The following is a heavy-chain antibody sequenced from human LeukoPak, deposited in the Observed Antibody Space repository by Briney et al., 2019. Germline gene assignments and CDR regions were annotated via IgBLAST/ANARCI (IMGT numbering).Heavy chain of an antibody. V-gene: IGHV4-34*01. CDR1: GGSFSGYY. J-gene: IGHJ5*02. CDR3: ARGRMVRGVRGPKNWFDP. D-gene: IGHD3-10*01. Sequence: SETLSLTCAVYGGSFSGYYWSWLRQPPGKGLEWIGEINHSGSTNYNPSLKSRVTISVDTSKNQFSLKLSSVTAADTAVYYCARGRMVRGVRGPKNWFDPWGQGTLVTVSS. CDR2: INHSGST.